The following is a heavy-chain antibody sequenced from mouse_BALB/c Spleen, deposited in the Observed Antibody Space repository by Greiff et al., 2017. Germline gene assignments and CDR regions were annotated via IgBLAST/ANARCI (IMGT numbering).Heavy chain of an antibody. CDR2: ISSGGST. CDR1: GFTFSSYA. D-gene: IGHD2-1*01. Sequence: DVKLVESGGGLVKPGGSLKLSCAASGFTFSSYAMSWVRQTPEKRLEWVASISSGGSTYYPDSVKGRFTISRDNARNILYLQMSSLRSEDTAMYYCAKVLYGNYAMDYWGQGTSVTVSS. CDR3: AKVLYGNYAMDY. V-gene: IGHV5-6-5*01. J-gene: IGHJ4*01.